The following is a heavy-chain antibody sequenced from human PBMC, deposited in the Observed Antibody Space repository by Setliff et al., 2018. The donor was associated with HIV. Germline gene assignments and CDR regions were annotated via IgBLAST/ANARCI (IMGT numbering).Heavy chain of an antibody. J-gene: IGHJ5*02. D-gene: IGHD3-10*01. CDR3: ARATLLIRSWFDP. CDR1: GASFSDYY. V-gene: IGHV4-34*01. CDR2: INHSGSA. Sequence: PSETLSLTCAVYGASFSDYYWSWIRQPPGKGLEWIGEINHSGSANYNPSLKGRVTLSVDTSKNQFSLKVTSVTAADTAVYYCARATLLIRSWFDPWGQGTLVTVS.